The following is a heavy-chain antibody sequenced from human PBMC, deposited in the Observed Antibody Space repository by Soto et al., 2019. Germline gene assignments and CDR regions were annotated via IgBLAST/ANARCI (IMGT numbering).Heavy chain of an antibody. CDR3: AGKPRILTVYSGHFDY. V-gene: IGHV4-34*01. CDR2: INHSGST. D-gene: IGHD3-9*01. CDR1: GGSFSGYY. Sequence: PSETLSLTCAVYGGSFSGYYWSWIRQPPGKGLEWIGEINHSGSTNYNPSLKSRVTISVDTSKNQFSLKLSSVTAADTAVYYCAGKPRILTVYSGHFDYWGQETLVTVSS. J-gene: IGHJ4*02.